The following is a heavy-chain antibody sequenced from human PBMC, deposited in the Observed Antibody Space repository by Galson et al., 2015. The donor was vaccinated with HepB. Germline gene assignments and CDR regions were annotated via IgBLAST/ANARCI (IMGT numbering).Heavy chain of an antibody. V-gene: IGHV3-64D*06. CDR1: GFTFSRNA. CDR2: ISSNGGNT. J-gene: IGHJ4*02. Sequence: SLRLSCAASGFTFSRNAMHWVRQAPGKGLEYVSAISSNGGNTYYADSVKGRFTISRDNSKNTLYLEVSSLKPEDTAAYYCVKGGEYTYGSHFDYWGQGTLVTVSS. D-gene: IGHD5-18*01. CDR3: VKGGEYTYGSHFDY.